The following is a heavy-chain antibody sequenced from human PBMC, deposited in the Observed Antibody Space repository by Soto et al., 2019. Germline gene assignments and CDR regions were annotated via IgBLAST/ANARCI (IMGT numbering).Heavy chain of an antibody. V-gene: IGHV1-69*12. D-gene: IGHD2-15*01. Sequence: QVQLVQSGAEVKKPGSSVKVSCKASGGTFSSYAISWVRQAPGQGLEWMGGIIPIFGTANYAQKFQGRVPXXADESTSTAYXXLXSXXSEDTAVYYCARDGRYCSGGSCYSRYYYYYYGMDVWGQGTTVTVSS. CDR1: GGTFSSYA. CDR3: ARDGRYCSGGSCYSRYYYYYYGMDV. J-gene: IGHJ6*02. CDR2: IIPIFGTA.